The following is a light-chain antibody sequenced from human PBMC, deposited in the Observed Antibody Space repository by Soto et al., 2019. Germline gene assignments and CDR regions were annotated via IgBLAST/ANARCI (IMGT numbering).Light chain of an antibody. CDR3: HQYSSSPPT. V-gene: IGKV3-20*01. CDR1: QSVSNNY. CDR2: GAS. Sequence: EIVLTQSPGTLSVSPGERVTLSCRASQSVSNNYLAWYQQKPGQAPRLLIYGASSRATGLPDRFRGSGSGTDFTLAITRLEPEDFAVYSCHQYSSSPPTFGQGTRLEIK. J-gene: IGKJ5*01.